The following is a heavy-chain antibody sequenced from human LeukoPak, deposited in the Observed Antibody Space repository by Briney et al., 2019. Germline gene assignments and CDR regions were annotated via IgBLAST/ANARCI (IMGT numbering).Heavy chain of an antibody. V-gene: IGHV1-18*01. CDR3: ALTSGYCSSTSCYRVWFDP. CDR1: GYTFTSYG. J-gene: IGHJ5*02. CDR2: ISAYNGNT. Sequence: GASVKVSCKASGYTFTSYGISWVRQAPGQGLEWMGWISAYNGNTNYAQKLHGRVTMTTDTSTSTAYMELRSLRSDDTAVYYCALTSGYCSSTSCYRVWFDPWGQGTLVTVSS. D-gene: IGHD2-2*01.